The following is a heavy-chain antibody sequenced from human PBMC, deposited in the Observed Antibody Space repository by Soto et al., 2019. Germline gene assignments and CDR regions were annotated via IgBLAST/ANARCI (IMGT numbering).Heavy chain of an antibody. CDR1: GFTFSSYS. V-gene: IGHV3-21*01. Sequence: EVQLVESGGGLVKPGGSLRLSCAASGFTFSSYSMNWVRQAPGKGLEWVSSISSSSSYIYYADSVKGRFTISRDNAKNTMYLQMNSLRAEDTAVYYCASELGYAVAGITREGQNYWGQGTLVTVSS. D-gene: IGHD6-19*01. J-gene: IGHJ4*02. CDR3: ASELGYAVAGITREGQNY. CDR2: ISSSSSYI.